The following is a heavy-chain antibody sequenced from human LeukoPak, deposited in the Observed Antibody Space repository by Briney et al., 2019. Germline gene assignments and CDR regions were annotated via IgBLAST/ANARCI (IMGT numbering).Heavy chain of an antibody. CDR2: INHSGST. Sequence: PSETLSLTCAVYGGSFSGYYWNWIRQPPGKGLEWIGEINHSGSTNYNPSLKSRVTISIDTSKNQFSLKLSSVTAADTAIYYCARGGYCANGICSTYYFEYWGQGSLVTVSS. CDR3: ARGGYCANGICSTYYFEY. J-gene: IGHJ4*02. CDR1: GGSFSGYY. V-gene: IGHV4-34*01. D-gene: IGHD2-8*01.